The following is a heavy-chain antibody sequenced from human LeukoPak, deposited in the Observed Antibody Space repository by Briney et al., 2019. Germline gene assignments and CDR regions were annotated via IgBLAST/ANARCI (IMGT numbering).Heavy chain of an antibody. D-gene: IGHD3-16*02. CDR2: IYHSGST. V-gene: IGHV4-4*02. CDR3: ARVNTYDYVWGSYRYLDY. J-gene: IGHJ4*02. CDR1: GGPISSSNW. Sequence: SDTLSPPRAVWGGPISSSNWWGWVRQPPGKGLEWSGEIYHSGSTNYNPSLKSRVTISVDKSKNQFSLKLSSVTAADTAVYDCARVNTYDYVWGSYRYLDYWGQGTLVTVSS.